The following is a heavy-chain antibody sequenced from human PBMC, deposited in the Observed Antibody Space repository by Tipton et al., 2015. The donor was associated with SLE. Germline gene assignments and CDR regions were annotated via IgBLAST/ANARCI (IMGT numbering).Heavy chain of an antibody. D-gene: IGHD3-22*01. J-gene: IGHJ4*01. CDR2: IKSRGAGGTT. V-gene: IGHV3-15*01. Sequence: GSLRLSCAASGFTFSSYWMHWVRQGPGKGLEWVGRIKSRGAGGTTDYGAPVKDRFTLSRDDSEKMVYLQMNGLKSEDTAVYYCVHDSSGYFNFHYWGHGTPVIVSP. CDR1: GFTFSSYW. CDR3: VHDSSGYFNFHY.